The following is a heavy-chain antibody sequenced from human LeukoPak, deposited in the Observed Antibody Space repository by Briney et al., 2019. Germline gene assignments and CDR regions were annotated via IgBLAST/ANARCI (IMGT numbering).Heavy chain of an antibody. CDR3: ARDRPPYCSGGSCYPGPSDY. J-gene: IGHJ4*02. D-gene: IGHD2-15*01. V-gene: IGHV3-48*03. CDR2: ISSSGSTI. Sequence: PGGSLRLSCAASGFTFSIYEMNWVRQAPGKGLEWVSYISSSGSTIYYADSVKGRFTISRDNAKNSLYLQINSLRAEDTAVYYCARDRPPYCSGGSCYPGPSDYWGQGTLVTVSS. CDR1: GFTFSIYE.